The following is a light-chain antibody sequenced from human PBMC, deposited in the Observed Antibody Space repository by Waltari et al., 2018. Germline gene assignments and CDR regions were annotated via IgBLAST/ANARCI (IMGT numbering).Light chain of an antibody. J-gene: IGLJ1*01. CDR3: SSYAGSTNFYV. CDR1: SSDVGGYNY. V-gene: IGLV2-8*01. Sequence: QSALTQPPSASGSPGQSVTISCTGTSSDVGGYNYVTWYQQHPGKAPKLIIYEGTKRPSGVPDRFSGTTSDNTASLTVSGLQAEDEADYYCSSYAGSTNFYVFGTGTKVTVL. CDR2: EGT.